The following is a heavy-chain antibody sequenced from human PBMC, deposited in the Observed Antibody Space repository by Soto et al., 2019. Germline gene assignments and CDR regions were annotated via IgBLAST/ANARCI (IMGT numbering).Heavy chain of an antibody. Sequence: PGESLKISCKGSGYSFTSYWIGWVRQMPGKGLEWMGIIYPGDSDTRYSPSFQGQVTISADKSISTAYLQWSSLKASDTAMYYCARLLCSGGSCYGYNWFDPWGQGTLVTVSS. D-gene: IGHD2-15*01. CDR1: GYSFTSYW. J-gene: IGHJ5*02. CDR2: IYPGDSDT. V-gene: IGHV5-51*01. CDR3: ARLLCSGGSCYGYNWFDP.